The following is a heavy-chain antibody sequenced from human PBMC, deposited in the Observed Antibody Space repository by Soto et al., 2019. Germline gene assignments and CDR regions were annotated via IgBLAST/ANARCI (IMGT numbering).Heavy chain of an antibody. CDR3: AREESGLFDY. V-gene: IGHV4-30-4*08. CDR2: ICYSGST. J-gene: IGHJ4*02. D-gene: IGHD5-12*01. CDR1: GDSLSRADYC. Sequence: SETLSLTRTVSGDSLSRADYCWSWISQAPEKGREWIGYICYSGSTYHNPSLKSRTSMSVDTSKRQFSLTLTSVTAADSAVYYCAREESGLFDYWGQGRLVTVSS.